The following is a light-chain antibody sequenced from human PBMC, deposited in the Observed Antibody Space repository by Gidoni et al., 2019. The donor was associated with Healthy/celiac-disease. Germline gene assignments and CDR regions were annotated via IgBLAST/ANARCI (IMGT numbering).Light chain of an antibody. Sequence: ESVLTQSPGTLSLSPGERATLSCRASQSVSSSYLAWYQQKPGQAPRLLIYGASSRATGIPDRFIGSGSGTDFTLTISRLEPEDFAVYYCQQYGSSPKGTFGQGTKVEIK. CDR1: QSVSSSY. V-gene: IGKV3-20*01. CDR2: GAS. CDR3: QQYGSSPKGT. J-gene: IGKJ1*01.